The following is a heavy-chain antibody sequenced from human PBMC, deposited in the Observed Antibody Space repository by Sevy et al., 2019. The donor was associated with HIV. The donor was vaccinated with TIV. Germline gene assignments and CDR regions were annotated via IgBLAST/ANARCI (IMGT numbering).Heavy chain of an antibody. D-gene: IGHD1-1*01. CDR1: GYRFTDYW. V-gene: IGHV5-51*01. CDR2: IYPGDSGT. CDR3: ARGARGTLPSYYYYPMDV. Sequence: GESLKISCKGSGYRFTDYWIVWVRQMPGKGLEWMGIIYPGDSGTTYSPSFQGQVTISVDKSISTAYLQWRSLKASDTAIFYCARGARGTLPSYYYYPMDVWGQGTTVTVSS. J-gene: IGHJ6*02.